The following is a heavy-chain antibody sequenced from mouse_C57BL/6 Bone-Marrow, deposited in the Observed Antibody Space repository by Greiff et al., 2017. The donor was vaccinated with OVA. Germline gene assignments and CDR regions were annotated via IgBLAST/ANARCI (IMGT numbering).Heavy chain of an antibody. CDR2: TFYSGIT. CDR1: GFSINSDCY. Sequence: EVQLQQSGPSLVRPSQTLSLTCTVSGFSINSDCYWLWIRQFPGNKLEYSGYTFYSGITYYNPSLKSRTYITRDTSKNQFSLKLSSVTTEDTATYYCARGAFYYYAMDYWGQGTSVTVSS. CDR3: ARGAFYYYAMDY. J-gene: IGHJ4*01. V-gene: IGHV3-3*01.